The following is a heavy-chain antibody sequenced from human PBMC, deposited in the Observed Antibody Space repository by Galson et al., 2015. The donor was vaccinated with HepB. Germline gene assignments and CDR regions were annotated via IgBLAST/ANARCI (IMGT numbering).Heavy chain of an antibody. D-gene: IGHD3-10*01. CDR3: VRDRTYKGGNFFDF. CDR2: IRYDEYEY. CDR1: GFSFSDYW. J-gene: IGHJ4*02. V-gene: IGHV3-7*03. Sequence: SLRLSCAASGFSFSDYWMSWIRQAPGKRPEWVANIRYDEYEYYYADFVKGRFTISRDIARNSVFLQMSSLRRDGTAVYYCVRDRTYKGGNFFDFWGQGALVTVSS.